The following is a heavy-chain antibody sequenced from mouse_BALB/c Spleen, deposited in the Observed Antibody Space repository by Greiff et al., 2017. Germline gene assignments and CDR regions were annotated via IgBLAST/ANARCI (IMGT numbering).Heavy chain of an antibody. CDR3: ARSPYAQYFDV. Sequence: VKLVESGPELVKPGASVTISCKASGYTFTSYYIHWVKQRPGQGLEWIGWIDPGNVNTKYNEKFKGKATLTADKSSSTAYMQLSSLTSEDSAVCICARSPYAQYFDVWGAGTTVTVSS. V-gene: IGHV1S56*01. J-gene: IGHJ1*01. CDR2: IDPGNVNT. D-gene: IGHD6-5*01. CDR1: GYTFTSYY.